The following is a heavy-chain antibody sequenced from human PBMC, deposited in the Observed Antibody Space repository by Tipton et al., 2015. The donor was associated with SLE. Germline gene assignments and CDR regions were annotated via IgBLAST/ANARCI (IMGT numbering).Heavy chain of an antibody. CDR2: IYYSGGT. CDR3: ARDAAVAGHFDY. CDR1: GGSINSHY. Sequence: GLVKPSETLSLTCTVSGGSINSHYWSWLRQPPGKGLEYIGYIYYSGGTNHNPSLNNRVTISVDRSNNQFSLKLSSVTPADTAVYYCARDAAVAGHFDYWGQGTLVTVSS. V-gene: IGHV4-59*11. D-gene: IGHD6-19*01. J-gene: IGHJ4*02.